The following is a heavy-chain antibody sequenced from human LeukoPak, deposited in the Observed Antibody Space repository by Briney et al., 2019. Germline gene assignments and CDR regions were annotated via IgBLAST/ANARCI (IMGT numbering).Heavy chain of an antibody. V-gene: IGHV4-39*01. CDR3: ARLGIAAGGY. CDR2: IYYSGST. CDR1: GGSISSSSYY. D-gene: IGHD6-13*01. Sequence: SETLSLTCTVSGGSISSSSYYWGWIRQPPGKGLEWIGSIYYSGSTYYNPSLKSRVTISVDTSKNQFSLKLSSVTAAGTAVYCCARLGIAAGGYWGQGTLVTVSS. J-gene: IGHJ4*02.